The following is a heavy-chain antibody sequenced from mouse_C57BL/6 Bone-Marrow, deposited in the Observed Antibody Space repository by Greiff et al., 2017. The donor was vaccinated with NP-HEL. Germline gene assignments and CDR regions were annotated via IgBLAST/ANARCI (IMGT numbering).Heavy chain of an antibody. V-gene: IGHV1-76*01. CDR1: GYTFTDYY. Sequence: QVQLQQSGAELVRPGASVKLSCKASGYTFTDYYINWVKQRPGQGLEWIARIYPGSGNTYYNEKFKGKATLTAEKSSSTAYMQLSSLTSEDSAVYSCATYYSNPYYFDYWGQGTTLTVSS. J-gene: IGHJ2*01. D-gene: IGHD2-5*01. CDR3: ATYYSNPYYFDY. CDR2: IYPGSGNT.